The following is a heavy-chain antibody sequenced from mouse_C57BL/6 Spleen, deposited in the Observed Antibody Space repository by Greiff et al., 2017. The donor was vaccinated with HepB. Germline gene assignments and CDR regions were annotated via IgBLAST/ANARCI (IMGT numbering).Heavy chain of an antibody. V-gene: IGHV5-6*01. D-gene: IGHD1-1*01. CDR1: GFTFSSYG. CDR2: ISSGGSYT. J-gene: IGHJ4*01. CDR3: ARHEAYYYGEGYAMDY. Sequence: EVMLVESGGDLVKPGGSLKLSCAASGFTFSSYGMSWVRQTPDKRLEWVATISSGGSYTYYPDSVKGRFTISRDNAKNTLYLQRSSLKSEDTAMYYCARHEAYYYGEGYAMDYWGQGTSVTVSS.